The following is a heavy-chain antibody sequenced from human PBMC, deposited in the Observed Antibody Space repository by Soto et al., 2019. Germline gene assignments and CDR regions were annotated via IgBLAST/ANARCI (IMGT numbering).Heavy chain of an antibody. CDR1: SGPSRSHN. D-gene: IGHD5-12*01. Sequence: QVQVQQSGPGLVKPSETLSLTCTVSSGPSRSHNWGWIRQPPGRGLEWIGYVYYTGDTSYNPSLKRRVTISADTSTNPLSLTLRSVPAADTAVYYCVRQGIDYLHGLVDVWGQGTTVSVSS. V-gene: IGHV4-59*08. J-gene: IGHJ6*02. CDR2: VYYTGDT. CDR3: VRQGIDYLHGLVDV.